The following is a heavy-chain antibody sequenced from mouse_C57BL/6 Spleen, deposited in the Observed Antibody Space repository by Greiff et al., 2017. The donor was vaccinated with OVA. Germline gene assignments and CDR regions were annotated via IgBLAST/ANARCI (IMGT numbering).Heavy chain of an antibody. CDR1: GYTFTSYW. CDR2: INPSNGGT. D-gene: IGHD1-1*01. CDR3: ARSIYYGSSPYAMDY. Sequence: QVQLQQPGTELVKPGASVKLSCKASGYTFTSYWMHWVKQRPGQGLEWIGNINPSNGGTNYNEKFKSKATLTVDKSSITSYMQLSSLTSEDSAVYYCARSIYYGSSPYAMDYWGQGTSVTVSS. J-gene: IGHJ4*01. V-gene: IGHV1-53*01.